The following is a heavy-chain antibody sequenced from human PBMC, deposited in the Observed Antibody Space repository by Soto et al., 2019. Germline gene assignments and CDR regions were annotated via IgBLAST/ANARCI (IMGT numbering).Heavy chain of an antibody. J-gene: IGHJ6*02. CDR2: IIPIFGTA. Sequence: QVQLVQSGAEVKKPGSSVKVSCKASGGTFSSYAISWVRQAPGQGLEWMGGIIPIFGTANYAQKFQGRVTITADKSTSAAYVERGSLRSEDTAVYYCAGMGRVIVVVTQTNYGMDVWGQGTTVTVSS. CDR3: AGMGRVIVVVTQTNYGMDV. D-gene: IGHD3-22*01. CDR1: GGTFSSYA. V-gene: IGHV1-69*06.